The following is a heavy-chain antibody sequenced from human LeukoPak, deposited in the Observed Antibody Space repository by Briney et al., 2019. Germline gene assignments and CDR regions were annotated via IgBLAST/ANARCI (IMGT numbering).Heavy chain of an antibody. J-gene: IGHJ3*02. Sequence: SETLSLTCTVSGGSISSYYWSWIRQPPGKGLEWIGYIYYSGNTNYNPSLKSRVTISVDTSKNQFSLKLSSVTAADTAVYYCATIDFWSGRDAFDIWGQGTMVTVSS. CDR3: ATIDFWSGRDAFDI. CDR2: IYYSGNT. V-gene: IGHV4-59*01. D-gene: IGHD3-3*01. CDR1: GGSISSYY.